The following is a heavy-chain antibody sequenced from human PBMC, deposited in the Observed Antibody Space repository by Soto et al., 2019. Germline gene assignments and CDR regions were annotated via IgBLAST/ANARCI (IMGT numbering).Heavy chain of an antibody. V-gene: IGHV3-11*01. CDR2: ISGGGTTM. Sequence: GGSLRLSCAASGFRFSDHYMTWIRQAPGKGLEWVSKISGGGTTMYYADSVKGRFTVSRDNAKNSLYLQMNSLRAEDTAVYYCEGDPYYYVSAFWGAGTMVTVSS. J-gene: IGHJ4*02. D-gene: IGHD3-10*02. CDR3: EGDPYYYVSAF. CDR1: GFRFSDHY.